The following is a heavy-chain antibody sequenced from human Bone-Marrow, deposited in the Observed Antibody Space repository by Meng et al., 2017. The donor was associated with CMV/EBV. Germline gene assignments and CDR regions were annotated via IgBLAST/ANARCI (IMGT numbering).Heavy chain of an antibody. CDR1: GGSFSGYY. CDR2: INLSGST. J-gene: IGHJ4*02. D-gene: IGHD2-15*01. Sequence: SETLSLTCAVYGGSFSGYYWSWIRQPPGKGLEWIGEINLSGSTNYNPSLKSRVTISVDTSKNQFSLKLSSVTAADTAVYYCARERWVVAAKGDQPQYYFDYWGQGTLVTVSS. V-gene: IGHV4-34*01. CDR3: ARERWVVAAKGDQPQYYFDY.